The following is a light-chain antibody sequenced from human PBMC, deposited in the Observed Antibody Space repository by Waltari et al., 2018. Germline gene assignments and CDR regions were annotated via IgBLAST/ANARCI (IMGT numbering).Light chain of an antibody. CDR3: QQLNSFPYT. J-gene: IGKJ2*01. V-gene: IGKV1-9*01. Sequence: DIQLTQSPSFLSASVGDRVTITCRARQGISSYLAWYQQQPGEAPKLLISAASTLQSGVPSRFSGSGSGTEFTLTISSLQPEDFATYYCQQLNSFPYTFGQGTKLEIK. CDR2: AAS. CDR1: QGISSY.